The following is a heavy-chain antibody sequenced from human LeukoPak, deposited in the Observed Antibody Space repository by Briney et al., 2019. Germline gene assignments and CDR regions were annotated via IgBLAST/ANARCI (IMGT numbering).Heavy chain of an antibody. CDR2: TYYRTEWYS. Sequence: SQTLSLTCVISGDTVSSSTVAWNWIRQSPSRGLEWLGRTYYRTEWYSDYLASVEGRITTSSDTSKNQFPLQLTSVTPEDSAVYFFARSGYYHHRGGDYPNFFDPWGQGTLVTVSS. CDR3: ARSGYYHHRGGDYPNFFDP. D-gene: IGHD2-21*01. V-gene: IGHV6-1*01. J-gene: IGHJ5*02. CDR1: GDTVSSSTVA.